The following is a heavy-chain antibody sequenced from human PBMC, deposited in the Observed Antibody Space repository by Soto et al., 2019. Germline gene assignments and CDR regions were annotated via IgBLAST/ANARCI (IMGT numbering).Heavy chain of an antibody. V-gene: IGHV3-23*01. J-gene: IGHJ4*02. CDR2: IYGGGNGP. CDR1: GFTFIDFA. Sequence: EVQVLESGGGLVQPGGSLRLSCAATGFTFIDFAMSWVRQAPGKGLEWVSRIYGGGNGPHYADSVKGRVTISRDNSKNTLYLQMNSLRAEDTAVYYCAKMEGLDPWAYSFDYWGQGTPVTVSS. CDR3: AKMEGLDPWAYSFDY. D-gene: IGHD3-3*01.